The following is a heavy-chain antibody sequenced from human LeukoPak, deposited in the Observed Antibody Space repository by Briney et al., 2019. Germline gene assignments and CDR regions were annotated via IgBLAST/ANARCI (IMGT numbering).Heavy chain of an antibody. CDR2: ISGSGGST. Sequence: GGSLRLSCAASGFTLSRYAMSWVRQAPGKGLEWVSAISGSGGSTYYADSVKGRFTISRDNSKNTLYLQMNSLRAEDTAVYYCAKEQYSSSGYGMDVWGQGTTVTVSS. CDR1: GFTLSRYA. J-gene: IGHJ6*02. CDR3: AKEQYSSSGYGMDV. V-gene: IGHV3-23*01. D-gene: IGHD6-13*01.